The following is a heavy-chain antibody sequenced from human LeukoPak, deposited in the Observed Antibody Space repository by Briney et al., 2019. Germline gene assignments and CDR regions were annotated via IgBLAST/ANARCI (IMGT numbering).Heavy chain of an antibody. Sequence: SETLSLTCTVSGGSISSYYWSWIRQPAGKGLEWIGRIYTSGSTNYNPSLKSRVTISVDTSKNQFSLKLSSVTAADTAVYYCARSAGLLWFGEGAAFDIWGQGTMVTVSS. V-gene: IGHV4-4*07. CDR2: IYTSGST. CDR3: ARSAGLLWFGEGAAFDI. CDR1: GGSISSYY. J-gene: IGHJ3*02. D-gene: IGHD3-10*01.